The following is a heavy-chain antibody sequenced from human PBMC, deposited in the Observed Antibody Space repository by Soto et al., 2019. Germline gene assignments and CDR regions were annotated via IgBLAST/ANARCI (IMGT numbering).Heavy chain of an antibody. D-gene: IGHD5-18*01. J-gene: IGHJ4*02. Sequence: GGSLRLSCAASGVTVSSNYMSWVRQAPGKGLEWVSVIYSGGSTNYADYVKGRFTISRDNSKNTLYLQMNSLRAEDTAVYYCARDEYSEGGGYFDYWGQGTLVTVSS. CDR1: GVTVSSNY. CDR2: IYSGGST. V-gene: IGHV3-66*01. CDR3: ARDEYSEGGGYFDY.